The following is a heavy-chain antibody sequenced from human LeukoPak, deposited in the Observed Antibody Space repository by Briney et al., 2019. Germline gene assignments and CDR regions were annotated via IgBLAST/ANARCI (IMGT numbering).Heavy chain of an antibody. D-gene: IGHD3-10*01. J-gene: IGHJ4*02. CDR3: ARDALLWFGKSSGYFDR. V-gene: IGHV4-4*07. CDR2: IYTSGST. Sequence: PSETLSLTCTVSGVSFSTYYWSWIRQPAGKGLEWIGRIYTSGSTNYNPSLKSRVTMSVDTSKNQFSLKLSSVTAADTAVYYCARDALLWFGKSSGYFDRWGQGSLVSVSS. CDR1: GVSFSTYY.